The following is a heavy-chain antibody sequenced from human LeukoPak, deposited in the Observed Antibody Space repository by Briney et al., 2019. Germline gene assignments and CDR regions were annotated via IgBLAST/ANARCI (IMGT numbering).Heavy chain of an antibody. V-gene: IGHV3-30-3*01. J-gene: IGHJ4*02. CDR3: ARDVKAAADY. CDR2: ISYDGSNK. Sequence: GGSLRLSCAASGFTFSSYAMHWVRQAPGKGLEWVAVISYDGSNKYYADSVKGRFTISRDNSKNTLYLQMNSLRAEDTAVYYCARDVKAAADYWGQGTLVTVSS. CDR1: GFTFSSYA. D-gene: IGHD6-13*01.